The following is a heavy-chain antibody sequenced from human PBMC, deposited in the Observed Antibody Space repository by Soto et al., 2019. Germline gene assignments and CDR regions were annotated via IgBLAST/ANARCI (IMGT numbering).Heavy chain of an antibody. Sequence: PSETRSLTCTVSGGSISSGGDYWSWIGQHPGKGLEWIGYIYYSGSTYYNPSLKSRVTISVDTSKNQFSLKLNSVTAADTAVYYCARAWKAATGAYYFDYWGQGTVVTLSS. D-gene: IGHD6-13*01. V-gene: IGHV4-31*03. J-gene: IGHJ4*02. CDR2: IYYSGST. CDR3: ARAWKAATGAYYFDY. CDR1: GGSISSGGDY.